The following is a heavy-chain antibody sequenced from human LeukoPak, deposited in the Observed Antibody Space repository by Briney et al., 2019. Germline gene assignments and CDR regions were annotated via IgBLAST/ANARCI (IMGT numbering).Heavy chain of an antibody. V-gene: IGHV1-69*06. J-gene: IGHJ6*03. CDR1: GYTFTSYA. D-gene: IGHD6-6*01. Sequence: ASVKVSCKASGYTFTSYAMNWVRQAPGQGLEWMGGIIPIFGTANYAQKFQGRVTITADKSTSTAYMELSSLRSEDTAVYYCASARRTLGYYYYYMDVWGKGTTVTVSS. CDR2: IIPIFGTA. CDR3: ASARRTLGYYYYYMDV.